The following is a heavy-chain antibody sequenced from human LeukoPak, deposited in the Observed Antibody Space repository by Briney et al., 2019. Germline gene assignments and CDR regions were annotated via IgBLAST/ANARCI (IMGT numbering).Heavy chain of an antibody. Sequence: PGGSLRLSCAASGFTFSSYWMSWVRQAPGKGLEGVANIKQDGSEKYYVDSVKGRFTISRDNAKNSLYLQMNSLRAEDTAVYYCTSDYDFWSGYYQNRGYFDYWGQGTLVTVSS. CDR2: IKQDGSEK. CDR3: TSDYDFWSGYYQNRGYFDY. V-gene: IGHV3-7*01. CDR1: GFTFSSYW. D-gene: IGHD3-3*01. J-gene: IGHJ4*02.